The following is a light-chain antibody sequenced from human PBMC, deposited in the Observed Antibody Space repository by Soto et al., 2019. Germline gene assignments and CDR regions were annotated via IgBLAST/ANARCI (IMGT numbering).Light chain of an antibody. CDR1: SSDVGGYNY. CDR3: CSYAGSYTYV. Sequence: QSALTQPRSVSGSPGQSVTISCTGTSSDVGGYNYVSWYQQHPGKAPKLMIYEVSKRPSGVPDRFSGSKSGNTASLTISGHHEEDEAYYYCCSYAGSYTYVFGTGTKLTVL. J-gene: IGLJ1*01. V-gene: IGLV2-11*01. CDR2: EVS.